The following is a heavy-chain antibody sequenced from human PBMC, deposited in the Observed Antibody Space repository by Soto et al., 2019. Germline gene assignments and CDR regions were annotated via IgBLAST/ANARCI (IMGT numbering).Heavy chain of an antibody. CDR3: ARESVVAATLNWFDP. D-gene: IGHD2-15*01. CDR1: GGSISSGDYY. V-gene: IGHV4-30-4*01. CDR2: IYYSGST. J-gene: IGHJ5*02. Sequence: SETLSLTCTVSGGSISSGDYYWSWIRQPPGKGLEWIGYIYYSGSTYYNPSLKSRVTISVDTSKNQFSLKLSSVTAADTAVYYCARESVVAATLNWFDPWVQGTLVTVSS.